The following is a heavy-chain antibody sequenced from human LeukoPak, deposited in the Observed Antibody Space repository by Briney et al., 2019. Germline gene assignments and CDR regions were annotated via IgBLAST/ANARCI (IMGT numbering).Heavy chain of an antibody. D-gene: IGHD1-14*01. CDR3: ARVREGNHLHQFYLDS. J-gene: IGHJ4*02. CDR1: GASIKTYY. CDR2: IYSRGST. Sequence: SETLSLTCNVSGASIKTYYWTWIRQPPGKGLEYVGYIYSRGSTNHNPSLKSRVTMSVDTSKNQFSLRLRSPTAADTAVYYCARVREGNHLHQFYLDSWGQGTRVTVSS. V-gene: IGHV4-59*01.